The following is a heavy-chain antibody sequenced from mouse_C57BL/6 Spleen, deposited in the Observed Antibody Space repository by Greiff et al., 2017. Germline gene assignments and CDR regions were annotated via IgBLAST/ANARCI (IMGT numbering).Heavy chain of an antibody. CDR2: IHPNSGST. Sequence: QVQLQQSGAELVKPGASVKLSCKASGYTFTSYWMHWVKQRPGQGLEWIGMIHPNSGSTNYHEQFKSKATLTVDKSSSTAYMQLSSLTSEDSAVYYDARRGFIATVEAMDYWGQGTSVTVSS. D-gene: IGHD1-1*01. CDR3: ARRGFIATVEAMDY. V-gene: IGHV1-64*01. CDR1: GYTFTSYW. J-gene: IGHJ4*01.